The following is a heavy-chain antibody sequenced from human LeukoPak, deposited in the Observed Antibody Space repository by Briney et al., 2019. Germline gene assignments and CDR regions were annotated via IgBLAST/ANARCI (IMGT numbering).Heavy chain of an antibody. J-gene: IGHJ4*02. CDR3: ARYSCTSGTCYYFDY. V-gene: IGHV4-59*01. CDR1: GGSISSYY. CDR2: IYSSGST. D-gene: IGHD2-15*01. Sequence: SETLSLTCTVSGGSISSYYWSWIRQPPGKGLEWIGYIYSSGSTQCNPSLKSRVTISVDTSKNQFSLKLSSVTAADTAVYFCARYSCTSGTCYYFDYWGQGILVTVSS.